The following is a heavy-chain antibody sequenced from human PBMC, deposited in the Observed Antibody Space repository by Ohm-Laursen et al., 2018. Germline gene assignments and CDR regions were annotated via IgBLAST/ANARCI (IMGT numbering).Heavy chain of an antibody. J-gene: IGHJ4*02. CDR1: GYSISSGYY. CDR3: ARMNPYLSYGFDY. V-gene: IGHV4-38-2*01. CDR2: IYHSGST. D-gene: IGHD5-18*01. Sequence: TLSLTCAVSGYSISSGYYWGLIRQPPGKGLEWIGSIYHSGSTYYNPSLKSRFTISVDTSKNQFSLTLSSVTAADTAVYYCARMNPYLSYGFDYWGQGTLVTVSS.